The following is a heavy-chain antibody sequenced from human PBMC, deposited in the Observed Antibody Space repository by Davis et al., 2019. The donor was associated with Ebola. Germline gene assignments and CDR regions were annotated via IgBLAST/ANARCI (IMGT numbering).Heavy chain of an antibody. CDR3: AKLGGSYPQFDY. Sequence: GESLKISCAASGFTFSSYSMNWVRQAPGKGLEWVANIKEDGTEKHYVDSVKGRFTISRDNAKNSLYVQMNSLRAEDTAVYYCAKLGGSYPQFDYWGQGTLVTVSS. V-gene: IGHV3-7*01. D-gene: IGHD1-26*01. J-gene: IGHJ4*02. CDR1: GFTFSSYS. CDR2: IKEDGTEK.